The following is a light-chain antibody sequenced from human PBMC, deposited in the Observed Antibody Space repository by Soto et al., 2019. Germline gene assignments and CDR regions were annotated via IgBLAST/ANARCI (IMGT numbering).Light chain of an antibody. Sequence: QSALTQPPSASVAPGQRVTISCSGSSSNIAKNYVYWYQQLSGAAPKLLIYKNDQRPSGVPDRFSGSKSGTSASLAISGLRSEDEADYYCSSWDDRLATLVFGGGTQLTVL. CDR1: SSNIAKNY. V-gene: IGLV1-47*01. J-gene: IGLJ2*01. CDR2: KND. CDR3: SSWDDRLATLV.